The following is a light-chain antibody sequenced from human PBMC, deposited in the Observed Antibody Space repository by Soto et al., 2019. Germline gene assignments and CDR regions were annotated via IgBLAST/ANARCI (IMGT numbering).Light chain of an antibody. CDR2: GAS. CDR3: QQSYSFPRT. Sequence: DVQMTQSPSSLSASVGDRVTITCRASQSLGTSLNWYHQSLGKAPKLLVHGASSLQSGIPLRFNGSGSGTDFTLTISSLQPEDFATYHCQQSYSFPRTLGQGTTLEI. J-gene: IGKJ2*01. V-gene: IGKV1-39*01. CDR1: QSLGTS.